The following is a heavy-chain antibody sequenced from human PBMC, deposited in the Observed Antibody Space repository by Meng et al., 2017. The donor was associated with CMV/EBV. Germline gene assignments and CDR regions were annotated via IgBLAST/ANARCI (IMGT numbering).Heavy chain of an antibody. J-gene: IGHJ4*02. CDR3: AREMPIAAAGCFDY. CDR1: GGFISSYY. CDR2: IYTSGST. Sequence: QLQLQESGPGLVKLSETLSLPCPVSGGFISSYYWRWIRQPAGKGLEWIGRIYTSGSTNYNPPLKSRVTMSVDTSKNQFSLKLSSVTAADTAVYYCAREMPIAAAGCFDYWGQGTLVTVSS. D-gene: IGHD6-13*01. V-gene: IGHV4-4*07.